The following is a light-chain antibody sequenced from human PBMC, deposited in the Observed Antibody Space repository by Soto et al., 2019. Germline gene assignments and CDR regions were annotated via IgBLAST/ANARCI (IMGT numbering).Light chain of an antibody. CDR3: SSYTISATL. Sequence: SALTQPASVSGSLGQSITISCTGSSNDVGLYNYVSWYQQHPGKAPKLVISDVTNRPSGVSDRFSGSKSGNTASLTISGLQAEDEADYYCSSYTISATLFGRGTKVTV. CDR2: DVT. CDR1: SNDVGLYNY. V-gene: IGLV2-14*03. J-gene: IGLJ2*01.